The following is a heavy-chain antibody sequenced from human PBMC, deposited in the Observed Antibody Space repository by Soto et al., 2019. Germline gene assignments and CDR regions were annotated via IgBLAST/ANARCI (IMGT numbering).Heavy chain of an antibody. D-gene: IGHD6-13*01. CDR3: ARGSSSRYSDYDYGLKV. Sequence: ASVKVSCKTSGYIFTSYHINWVGQAPGQGLEWMGWITAYNGNANYAQKFQGRVTMTTDTSTSTAYMEVRTLRSDDTAVYYCARGSSSRYSDYDYGLKVLGQGTTVSVSS. CDR2: ITAYNGNA. J-gene: IGHJ6*02. V-gene: IGHV1-18*01. CDR1: GYIFTSYH.